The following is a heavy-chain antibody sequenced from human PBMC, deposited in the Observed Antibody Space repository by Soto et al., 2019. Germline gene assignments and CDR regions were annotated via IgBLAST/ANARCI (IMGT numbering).Heavy chain of an antibody. Sequence: EVQLVESGGDLVQPGGSLRLSCAASGFIFSGRGLHWVRQAPGKGLEWLSFISSSANTIYVADSVKGRFTISRDDAKNSLFLQMDSLRAEDTAVYYCARGFPGRVYYFDLWGRGTLVTVSS. D-gene: IGHD2-8*01. CDR3: ARGFPGRVYYFDL. CDR2: ISSSANTI. V-gene: IGHV3-48*01. J-gene: IGHJ2*01. CDR1: GFIFSGRG.